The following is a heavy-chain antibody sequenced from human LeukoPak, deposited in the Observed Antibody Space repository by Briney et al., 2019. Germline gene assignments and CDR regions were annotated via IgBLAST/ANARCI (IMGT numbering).Heavy chain of an antibody. D-gene: IGHD2-21*01. V-gene: IGHV3-23*01. CDR2: IGGSGLDT. J-gene: IGHJ4*02. Sequence: GGSLRLSCAASGFTFSSYGMAWVRQAPGKGLEWVSSIGGSGLDTYYPDSVKGRFFISRDNAKSTLYLQMNSLGAEDTAVYFCAKEGVILGPSHFDHWGQGTLVTVSS. CDR3: AKEGVILGPSHFDH. CDR1: GFTFSSYG.